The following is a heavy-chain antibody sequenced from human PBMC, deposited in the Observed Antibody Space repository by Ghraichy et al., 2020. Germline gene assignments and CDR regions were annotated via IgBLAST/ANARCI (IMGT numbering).Heavy chain of an antibody. D-gene: IGHD3-3*01. CDR2: VSGSGGNT. V-gene: IGHV3-23*01. J-gene: IGHJ6*02. CDR1: GFTFSSYA. Sequence: GVLRLSCAASGFTFSSYAMSWVRQAPGKGLEWVSTVSGSGGNTYYADSVKGRFTISRDNSKNTLYLQMNTLRAEDTAVFYCAKGRKYIDFWSGYSKDGMDVWGQGTTVTVSS. CDR3: AKGRKYIDFWSGYSKDGMDV.